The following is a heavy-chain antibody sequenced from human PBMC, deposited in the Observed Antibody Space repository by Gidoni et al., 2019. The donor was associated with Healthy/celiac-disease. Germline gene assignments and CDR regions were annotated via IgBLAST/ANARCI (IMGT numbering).Heavy chain of an antibody. CDR2: MNPKRGNT. J-gene: IGHJ5*02. CDR1: GYPFTSYD. Sequence: HVQLVQSGAEVKKPGASVKVSCKASGYPFTSYDINWVRQATGQGLEWKGWMNPKRGNTGYAQKFQGRVTMTRNTSISTAYMERSSLRSEDTAVYYCARDPFYCSSTSCYEDGDWFDPWGQGTLVTVSS. CDR3: ARDPFYCSSTSCYEDGDWFDP. D-gene: IGHD2-2*01. V-gene: IGHV1-8*01.